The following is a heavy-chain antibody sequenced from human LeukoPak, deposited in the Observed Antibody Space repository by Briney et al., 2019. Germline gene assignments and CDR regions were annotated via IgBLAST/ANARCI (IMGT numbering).Heavy chain of an antibody. V-gene: IGHV1-8*01. D-gene: IGHD2-21*02. CDR3: ARAKRVGTAMRDYYYMDV. CDR2: MNPNSGNT. Sequence: ASVKVSCKASGYTFTSYDINWVRQATGQGLEWMGWMNPNSGNTGYAQKFQGRVTMTRNTSISTAYMELSSLRSEDTAVYYCARAKRVGTAMRDYYYMDVWGKGTTVTVSS. J-gene: IGHJ6*03. CDR1: GYTFTSYD.